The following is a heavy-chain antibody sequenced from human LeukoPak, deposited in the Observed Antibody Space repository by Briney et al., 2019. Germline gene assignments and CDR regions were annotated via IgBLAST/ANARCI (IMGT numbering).Heavy chain of an antibody. CDR1: GFTFSSYA. V-gene: IGHV3-30-3*01. Sequence: PGGSLRLSCAASGFTFSSYAMHWVRQAPGKGLEWVAVISYDGSNKYYADSVKGRFTISRDNSKNTLYLQMNSLRAEDTAVYYCARAQYSSPWWLGDYWGQGTLVTVSS. CDR2: ISYDGSNK. D-gene: IGHD2-15*01. J-gene: IGHJ4*02. CDR3: ARAQYSSPWWLGDY.